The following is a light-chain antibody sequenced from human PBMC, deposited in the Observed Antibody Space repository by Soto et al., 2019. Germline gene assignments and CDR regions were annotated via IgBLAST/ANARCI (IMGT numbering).Light chain of an antibody. CDR3: QQYNSYSWT. V-gene: IGKV1-5*01. CDR1: QSISSW. Sequence: DIPMPESPSTLSASVGDRVTITCRASQSISSWLAWDHQKPGKAPKLLISDASSLESGVPSRFSVSGSGTEFPLTIGSLHPDDFPTYYYQQYNSYSWTYGPGTKVE. J-gene: IGKJ1*01. CDR2: DAS.